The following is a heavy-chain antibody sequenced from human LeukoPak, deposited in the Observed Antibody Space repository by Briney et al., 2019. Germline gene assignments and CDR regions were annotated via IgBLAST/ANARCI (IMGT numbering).Heavy chain of an antibody. CDR1: GGSISSGSYY. CDR2: IYTSGST. CDR3: ARDFRTSWYFDL. J-gene: IGHJ2*01. Sequence: SETLSLTCTVSGGSISSGSYYWRWIRQPAGKGLEWIGRIYTSGSTNYNPSLKSRVTISVNTSKNQFSLKLRSVTAADSAMNYCARDFRTSWYFDLWGRGALVTVSS. D-gene: IGHD1-14*01. V-gene: IGHV4-61*02.